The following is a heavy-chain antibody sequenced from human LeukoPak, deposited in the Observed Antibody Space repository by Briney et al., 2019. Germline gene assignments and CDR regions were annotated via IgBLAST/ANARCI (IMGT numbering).Heavy chain of an antibody. J-gene: IGHJ6*02. Sequence: GGSLRLSCAASGFXFSSYWIHWVRQAPGKGLVWVSHINSDGSSTSYADSVKGRFTISRDNAMNTLYLQMNSVRAEDTAVYYCAMVRGYYYHGLDVWGQGTTVTVSS. CDR2: INSDGSST. CDR1: GFXFSSYW. CDR3: AMVRGYYYHGLDV. D-gene: IGHD3-10*01. V-gene: IGHV3-74*01.